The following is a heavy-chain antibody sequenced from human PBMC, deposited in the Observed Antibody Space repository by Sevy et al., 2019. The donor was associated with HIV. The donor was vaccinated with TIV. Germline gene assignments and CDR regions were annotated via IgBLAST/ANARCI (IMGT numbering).Heavy chain of an antibody. J-gene: IGHJ6*02. CDR2: IKVDGSEK. CDR1: GFTFRSYW. D-gene: IGHD2-2*01. CDR3: ARDCSSTSCLWGLDV. Sequence: GGSLRLSCAASGFTFRSYWMSWVRQAPGKGLEWVAHIKVDGSEKYHVDSVKGRFTISRDNAKNSLFLQMNSLGVEDTAGYYCARDCSSTSCLWGLDVWGQGTAVTVSS. V-gene: IGHV3-7*03.